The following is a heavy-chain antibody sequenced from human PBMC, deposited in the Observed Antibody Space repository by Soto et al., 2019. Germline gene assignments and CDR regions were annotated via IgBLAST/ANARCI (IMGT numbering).Heavy chain of an antibody. J-gene: IGHJ4*02. CDR2: FWYDASAQ. CDR1: GFTFTSYS. V-gene: IGHV3-33*03. Sequence: AGGSLRLSCTTSGFTFTSYSMHWVRQAPGKGLEWVATFWYDASAQRYADSVKGRFTISRDPSRGTVYLLMDSLRTDDTAVYYCVFGSWNQYFFDHCGQDILVSVSS. D-gene: IGHD6-13*01. CDR3: VFGSWNQYFFDH.